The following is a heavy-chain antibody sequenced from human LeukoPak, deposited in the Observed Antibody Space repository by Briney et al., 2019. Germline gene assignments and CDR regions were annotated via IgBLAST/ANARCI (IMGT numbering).Heavy chain of an antibody. CDR2: INPNSGGT. Sequence: ASVKVSCKASGYTFTGYYMHWVRQAPGQGLEWMGWINPNSGGTKYAQKFQGGVTMTRDTSISTAYMELNRLRSDDTAVYYCARVASWGYSYGLLNFDFWGQGTLVTVSS. J-gene: IGHJ4*02. D-gene: IGHD5-18*01. CDR3: ARVASWGYSYGLLNFDF. V-gene: IGHV1-2*02. CDR1: GYTFTGYY.